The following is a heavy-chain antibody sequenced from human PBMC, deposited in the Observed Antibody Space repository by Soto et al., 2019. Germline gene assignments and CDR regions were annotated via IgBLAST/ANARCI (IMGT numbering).Heavy chain of an antibody. V-gene: IGHV3-30-3*01. CDR3: ARDDGYGDPDYYYYGMDV. CDR2: ISYDGSNK. J-gene: IGHJ6*02. CDR1: GFTFSSYA. D-gene: IGHD2-21*02. Sequence: QVQLVESGGGVVQPGRSLRLSCAASGFTFSSYAMHWVRQAPGKGLEWVAVISYDGSNKYYADSVKGRFTISRDNSKNTLYLQMNSLRAEDTAVYYCARDDGYGDPDYYYYGMDVWGQGTTVTVSS.